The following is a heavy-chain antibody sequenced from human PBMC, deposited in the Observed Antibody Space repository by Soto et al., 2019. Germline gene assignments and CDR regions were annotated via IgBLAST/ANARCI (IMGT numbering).Heavy chain of an antibody. J-gene: IGHJ4*02. CDR2: IYWDDDK. V-gene: IGHV2-5*02. Sequence: QITLKESGPTLVKPTQTLTLTCTFSGFSLSTRGVGVGWIRQPPGKALEWLALIYWDDDKRYSPSLKSRLTITKDTSKNQVVLTMTNMDPVDTATYYCARSAEVVPTALKYYFDSWGQGTLVTVSS. CDR3: ARSAEVVPTALKYYFDS. D-gene: IGHD2-15*01. CDR1: GFSLSTRGVG.